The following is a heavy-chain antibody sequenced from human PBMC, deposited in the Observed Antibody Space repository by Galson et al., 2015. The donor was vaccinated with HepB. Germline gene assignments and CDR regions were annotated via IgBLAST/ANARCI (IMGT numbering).Heavy chain of an antibody. D-gene: IGHD3-3*01. CDR1: GYTFTGYY. CDR2: VNPNSGGT. Sequence: SVKVSCKASGYTFTGYYMHWVRQAPGQGLEWMGWVNPNSGGTNYAQKFQGRVTMTRDTSISTAYMELSGLRSDDTAVYYCARDSKEGITIFGVPEYYFDYWGQGTLVTVSS. J-gene: IGHJ4*02. CDR3: ARDSKEGITIFGVPEYYFDY. V-gene: IGHV1-2*02.